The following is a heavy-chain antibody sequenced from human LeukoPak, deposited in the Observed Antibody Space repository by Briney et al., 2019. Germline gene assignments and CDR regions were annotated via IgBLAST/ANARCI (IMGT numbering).Heavy chain of an antibody. CDR3: ATKESTTYYYDSSGYYPDAFDI. CDR1: GYTLTELS. J-gene: IGHJ3*02. Sequence: GASVKVSCKVSGYTLTELSMHWVRQAPGKGLEWMGGFGPEDGETIYAQKFQGRVTMTEDTSTDTAYMELRSLRSDDTAVYYCATKESTTYYYDSSGYYPDAFDIWGQGTMVTVSS. CDR2: FGPEDGET. D-gene: IGHD3-22*01. V-gene: IGHV1-24*01.